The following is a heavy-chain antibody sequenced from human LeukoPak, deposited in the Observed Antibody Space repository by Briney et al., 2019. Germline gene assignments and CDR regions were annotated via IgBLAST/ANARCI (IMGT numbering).Heavy chain of an antibody. Sequence: SETLSLTCTVSGGSISSSSYYWGWIRQPPGKGLEWIGSIYYSGSTYYNPSLKSRVTISVDTSKNQFSLKLSSVTAADTAVYYCARGMYYDFWSGYYTGRYSFDYWGQGTLVTVSS. CDR3: ARGMYYDFWSGYYTGRYSFDY. CDR2: IYYSGST. D-gene: IGHD3-3*01. CDR1: GGSISSSSYY. V-gene: IGHV4-39*07. J-gene: IGHJ4*02.